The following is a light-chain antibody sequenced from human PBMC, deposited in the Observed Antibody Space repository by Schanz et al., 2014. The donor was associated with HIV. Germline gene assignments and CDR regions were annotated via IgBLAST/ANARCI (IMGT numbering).Light chain of an antibody. CDR2: EVS. CDR1: SSDVGSYNL. Sequence: QSALTQPASVSGSPGQSTTISCTGTSSDVGSYNLVSWYQQHPGKAPKLMIYEVSKRPSGVSNRFSGSKSGNTASLTISGLQAEDEADYYCSSYAGNNNGVFGGGTKVTVL. J-gene: IGLJ3*02. V-gene: IGLV2-23*02. CDR3: SSYAGNNNGV.